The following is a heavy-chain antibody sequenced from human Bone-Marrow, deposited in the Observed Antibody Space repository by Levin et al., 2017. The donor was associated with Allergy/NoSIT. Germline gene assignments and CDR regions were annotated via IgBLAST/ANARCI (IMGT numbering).Heavy chain of an antibody. CDR1: GFTFSSYW. Sequence: GGSLRLSCAASGFTFSSYWMSWVRQAPGKGLEWVANIKQDGSEKYYVDSVKGRFTISRDNAKNSLYLQMNSLRAEDTAVYYCARAFDSSGWSYYFDYWGQGTLVTVSS. J-gene: IGHJ4*02. D-gene: IGHD6-19*01. CDR3: ARAFDSSGWSYYFDY. CDR2: IKQDGSEK. V-gene: IGHV3-7*01.